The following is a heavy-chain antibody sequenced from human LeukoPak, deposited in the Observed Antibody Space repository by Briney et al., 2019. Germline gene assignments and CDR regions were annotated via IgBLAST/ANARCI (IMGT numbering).Heavy chain of an antibody. D-gene: IGHD3-10*01. V-gene: IGHV4-34*01. CDR3: ARRGFYGSNMSVDY. CDR1: GGSFSGYY. Sequence: NASETLSLTCAVYGGSFSGYYWNWVRQSPGKGLEWIGEINHRGSTNYNPSLRSRVTISVDRSKNQFSLKLSSVTAADTAVYYCARRGFYGSNMSVDYWGQGTLVTVSS. J-gene: IGHJ4*02. CDR2: INHRGST.